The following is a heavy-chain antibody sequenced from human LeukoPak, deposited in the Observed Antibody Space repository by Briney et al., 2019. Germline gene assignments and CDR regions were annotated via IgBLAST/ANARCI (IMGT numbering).Heavy chain of an antibody. J-gene: IGHJ3*02. V-gene: IGHV4-39*07. CDR2: IYYSGST. D-gene: IGHD1-7*01. CDR3: ARLIQGGTGLSDAFDI. Sequence: PSETLSLTCTVSGGSISSTSYYWGWIRQPPGKGLEWIGSIYYSGSTYYNPSLKSRVTISVDTSKNQFSLKLSSVTAADTAVYYCARLIQGGTGLSDAFDIWGQGTMVTVSS. CDR1: GGSISSTSYY.